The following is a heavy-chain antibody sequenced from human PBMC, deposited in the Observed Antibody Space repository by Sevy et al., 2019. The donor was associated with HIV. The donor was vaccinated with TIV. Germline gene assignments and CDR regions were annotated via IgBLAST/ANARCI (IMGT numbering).Heavy chain of an antibody. CDR2: LNGDRT. CDR1: GFTFSTYA. CDR3: VKEETAPYFDC. J-gene: IGHJ4*02. D-gene: IGHD2-21*02. Sequence: GGSLRLSCAASGFTFSTYAVSWVRQAPGKGLEWVAALNGDRTYYAGSVKGRFTISRDNPKNTVYLQVNSLRVEDTALYYCVKEETAPYFDCWCQGTLVTVSS. V-gene: IGHV3-23*01.